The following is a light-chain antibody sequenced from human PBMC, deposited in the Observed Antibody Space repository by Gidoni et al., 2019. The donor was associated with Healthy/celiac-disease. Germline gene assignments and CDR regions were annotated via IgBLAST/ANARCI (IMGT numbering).Light chain of an antibody. V-gene: IGKV3-20*01. Sequence: EIVLTQSPGTLSFSPGERATLSCRASQSVSSSYLAWYQQKPGQAPRLLIYGASSRATGIPDRFSGSGSGTDFTLTISRLEPEDFAVYYCQQYGSSRLTFGGXTKVEIK. CDR1: QSVSSSY. CDR2: GAS. J-gene: IGKJ4*01. CDR3: QQYGSSRLT.